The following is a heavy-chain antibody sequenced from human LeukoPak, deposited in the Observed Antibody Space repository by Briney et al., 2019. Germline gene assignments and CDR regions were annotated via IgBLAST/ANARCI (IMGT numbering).Heavy chain of an antibody. V-gene: IGHV1-18*01. J-gene: IGHJ5*02. D-gene: IGHD3-22*01. Sequence: GASVKVSCKASGYTFTSYGISWVRQAPGQGLEWMGWISAYNGNTNYAQKLQGRVTMTTDTSTSTAYMELRSLRSDDTAVYYCATTMGDSSGYYRENNWFDPWGQGTLVTVSS. CDR3: ATTMGDSSGYYRENNWFDP. CDR1: GYTFTSYG. CDR2: ISAYNGNT.